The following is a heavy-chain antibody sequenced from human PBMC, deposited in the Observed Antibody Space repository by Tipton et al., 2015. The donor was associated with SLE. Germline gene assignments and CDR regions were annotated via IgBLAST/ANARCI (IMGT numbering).Heavy chain of an antibody. J-gene: IGHJ4*02. CDR1: GGSINSYY. V-gene: IGHV4-59*12. D-gene: IGHD1-26*01. Sequence: TLSLTCTVSGGSINSYYWSWIRQPPGKGLEWIGYIYYTGSTNYNPSLKNRVTTSVDTSKNQFSLKLSSVTAADTAVYYCTTDPRMVGARNYFDYWGQETLVTVSS. CDR3: TTDPRMVGARNYFDY. CDR2: IYYTGST.